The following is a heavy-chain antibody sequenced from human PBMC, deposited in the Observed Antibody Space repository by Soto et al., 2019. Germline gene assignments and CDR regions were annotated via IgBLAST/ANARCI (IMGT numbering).Heavy chain of an antibody. CDR2: IIPIFGTA. CDR1: GGTISSYA. Sequence: GASVKVSCKASGGTISSYAISWVRQAPGQGLEWMGGIIPIFGTANYAQKFQGRVTITADESTSTAYMELSSLRSEDTAVYYCARDTGTSSWYFYVYHWFDPWGQGTLVTVSS. V-gene: IGHV1-69*13. CDR3: ARDTGTSSWYFYVYHWFDP. D-gene: IGHD6-13*01. J-gene: IGHJ5*02.